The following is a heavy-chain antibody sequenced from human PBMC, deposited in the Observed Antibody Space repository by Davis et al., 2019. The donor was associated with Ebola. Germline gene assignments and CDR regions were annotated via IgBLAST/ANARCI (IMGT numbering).Heavy chain of an antibody. V-gene: IGHV1-8*02. J-gene: IGHJ4*02. D-gene: IGHD4-17*01. CDR3: ARAAISPDYGDSYFDY. CDR1: GGTFSSYA. CDR2: MNPNSGNT. Sequence: ASVKVSCKASGGTFSSYAISWVRQATGQGLEWMGWMNPNSGNTGYAQKFQGRVTMTRNTSISTAYMELSSLRSEDTAVYYCARAAISPDYGDSYFDYWGQGTLVTVSS.